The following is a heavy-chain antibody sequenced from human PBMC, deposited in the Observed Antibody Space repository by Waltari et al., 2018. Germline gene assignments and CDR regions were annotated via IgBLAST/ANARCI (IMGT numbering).Heavy chain of an antibody. Sequence: QVQLQESGPGLVKPSGTLSLICPVSGCSIHSSEWWTWVRQPPGKGLEWIGEVYDSGNTNYNPSLKSRVTISVDKSKNQFSLKLTSVTAADTAVYYCVRRGEGSMVYNDAFDFWGLGTKVTVSS. D-gene: IGHD3-10*01. J-gene: IGHJ3*01. V-gene: IGHV4-4*02. CDR2: VYDSGNT. CDR1: GCSIHSSEW. CDR3: VRRGEGSMVYNDAFDF.